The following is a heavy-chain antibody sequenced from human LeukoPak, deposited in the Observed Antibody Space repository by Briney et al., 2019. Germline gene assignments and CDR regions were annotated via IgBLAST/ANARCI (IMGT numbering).Heavy chain of an antibody. CDR1: GFTFSSYG. J-gene: IGHJ4*02. Sequence: GGSLRLSCAASGFTFSSYGMHWVRQAPGKGLEWVAVISYDGSNKYYADSVKGRFTISRDNSKNSLYLQMNSLRAEDTAVYYCAREGDWGPFDYWGQGTLVTVSS. V-gene: IGHV3-30*03. CDR3: AREGDWGPFDY. CDR2: ISYDGSNK. D-gene: IGHD7-27*01.